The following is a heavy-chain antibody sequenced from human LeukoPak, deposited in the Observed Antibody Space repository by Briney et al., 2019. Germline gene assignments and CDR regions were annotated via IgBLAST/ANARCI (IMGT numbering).Heavy chain of an antibody. CDR3: ARQPRCVLYCYDSSATNGYWAFDI. CDR1: GGSISSHY. CDR2: IYYSGST. D-gene: IGHD3-22*01. J-gene: IGHJ3*02. Sequence: SETLSLTCTVSGGSISSHYWSWIRQPLGKGLEWIGYIYYSGSTNYNPSLKSRVTISVDTSKNQLSLKLSSVTAADTAVYYCARQPRCVLYCYDSSATNGYWAFDILGEGTIFTVSS. V-gene: IGHV4-59*11.